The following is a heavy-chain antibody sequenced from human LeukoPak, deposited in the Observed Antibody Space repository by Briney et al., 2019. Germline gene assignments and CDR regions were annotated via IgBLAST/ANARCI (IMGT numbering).Heavy chain of an antibody. CDR3: ARAGIAVAGNDY. CDR2: IIPIFGTA. Sequence: AASVKVSCKVSGYTLTELSMHWVRQAPGQGLEWMGGIIPIFGTANYAQKFQGRVTITADESTSTAYMELSSLRSEDTAVYYCARAGIAVAGNDYWGQGTLVTVSS. J-gene: IGHJ4*02. CDR1: GYTLTELS. D-gene: IGHD6-19*01. V-gene: IGHV1-69*13.